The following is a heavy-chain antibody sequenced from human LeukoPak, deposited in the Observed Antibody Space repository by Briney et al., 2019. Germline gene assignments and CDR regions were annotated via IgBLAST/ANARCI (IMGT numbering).Heavy chain of an antibody. V-gene: IGHV3-30*02. CDR3: AKNRDSSDYPRDFDF. CDR2: IRHDGSYQ. D-gene: IGHD3-22*01. J-gene: IGHJ4*02. CDR1: GFTFSSYG. Sequence: GGSLRLSCAAFGFTFSSYGMHWVRQTPGKGLEWMAFIRHDGSYQQYADSVKGRFTVSRDNSKDMVYLQMNSLRTEDTAVYYCAKNRDSSDYPRDFDFWGQGTLVTVSS.